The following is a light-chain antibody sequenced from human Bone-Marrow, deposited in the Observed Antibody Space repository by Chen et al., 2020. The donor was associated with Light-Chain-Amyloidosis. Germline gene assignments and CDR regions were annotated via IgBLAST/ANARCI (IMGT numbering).Light chain of an antibody. CDR1: QSVSYNY. V-gene: IGKV3-20*01. Sequence: DIVLTQSPGTLSLSPGERATLSCRASQSVSYNYITWYQQRPGQAPRLLIYGASSRATGIPGRFSGSGSGTDFTLTISRLEPEDFAVYYCQQNGDLPRTFGQGTKVEI. CDR3: QQNGDLPRT. J-gene: IGKJ1*01. CDR2: GAS.